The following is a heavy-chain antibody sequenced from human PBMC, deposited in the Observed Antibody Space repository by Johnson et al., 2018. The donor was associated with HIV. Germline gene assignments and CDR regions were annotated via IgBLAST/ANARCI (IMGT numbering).Heavy chain of an antibody. CDR3: ASPVDAFDI. CDR1: GFTFDDYG. J-gene: IGHJ3*02. V-gene: IGHV3-20*04. Sequence: VQLVESGGGVVQPGRSLRLSCAASGFTFDDYGMTWVRQAPGKGLEWVSGINWSGGSTGYADSVKGRFTISRDNAKNSLYLQMNSRRAEDTAVYYCASPVDAFDIWGQGTMVTVSS. D-gene: IGHD4-17*01. CDR2: INWSGGST.